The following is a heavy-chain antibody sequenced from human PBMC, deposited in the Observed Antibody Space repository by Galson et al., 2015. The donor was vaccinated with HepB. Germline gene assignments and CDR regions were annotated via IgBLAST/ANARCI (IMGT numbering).Heavy chain of an antibody. J-gene: IGHJ3*02. CDR3: ARVGGAYCGGDCRGASDI. V-gene: IGHV3-21*01. D-gene: IGHD2-21*02. Sequence: SLRLSCAASGFTFSSYSMNWVRQAPGKGLEWVSSISSSSSYIYYADSVKGRFTISRDNAKNSLYLQMNSLRAEDTAVYYCARVGGAYCGGDCRGASDIWGQGTMVTVSS. CDR1: GFTFSSYS. CDR2: ISSSSSYI.